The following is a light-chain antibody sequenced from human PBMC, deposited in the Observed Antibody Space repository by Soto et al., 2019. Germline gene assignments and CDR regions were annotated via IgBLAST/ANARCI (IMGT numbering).Light chain of an antibody. V-gene: IGLV1-40*01. J-gene: IGLJ2*01. CDR1: SSNIGAGYD. CDR3: QSYDGGLGVSKI. CDR2: SNN. Sequence: QSVLTQPPSVSGAPGQRVTISCTGSSSNIGAGYDVHWYQQLPRTAPKLLIYSNNNRPSGVPDRFSGSRSGTSASLAITGLQPEDEADYYCQSYDGGLGVSKIFGGGTKPAVL.